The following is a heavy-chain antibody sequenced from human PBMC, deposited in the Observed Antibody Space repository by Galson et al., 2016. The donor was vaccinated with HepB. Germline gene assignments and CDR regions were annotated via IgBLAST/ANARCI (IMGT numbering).Heavy chain of an antibody. CDR1: GFTFSSYA. D-gene: IGHD2-2*01. CDR3: VQGSTAPAV. CDR2: ISMSGDST. V-gene: IGHV3-23*01. Sequence: SLRLSCAASGFTFSSYAMSWVRQAPGKGLEVVSSISMSGDSTDYADSVKGRFTISRDNSRNTLSLQMNSLRIEDTAVYFCVQGSTAPAVWGRGTTVTVSP. J-gene: IGHJ6*04.